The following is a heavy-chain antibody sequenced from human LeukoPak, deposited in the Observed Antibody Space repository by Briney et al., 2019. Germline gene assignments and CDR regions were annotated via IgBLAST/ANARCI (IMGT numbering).Heavy chain of an antibody. Sequence: SETLSLTCAVYGGSFSGYYWSWIRQPPGKGLEWIGEINHSGSTNYNPSLKSRVTISVDTSKNQFSLKLSSVTAADTAVYYCARGPRYSSSWYCYYYYYMDVWGKGTTVTVSS. CDR3: ARGPRYSSSWYCYYYYYMDV. V-gene: IGHV4-34*01. D-gene: IGHD6-13*01. J-gene: IGHJ6*03. CDR1: GGSFSGYY. CDR2: INHSGST.